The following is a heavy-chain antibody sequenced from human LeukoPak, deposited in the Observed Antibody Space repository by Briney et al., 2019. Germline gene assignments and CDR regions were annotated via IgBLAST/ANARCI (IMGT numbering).Heavy chain of an antibody. V-gene: IGHV2-5*01. J-gene: IGHJ6*02. CDR3: AHRRGPTGTTDLNYYGMDV. CDR1: GFSLSTSGVG. Sequence: ESGPTLVNPTQTLTLTCTFAGFSLSTSGVGVGWIRQPPGKALEWLALIYWNDDKRYSPSLKSRLPITKETSKNQVVLTMTNMDPVDTATYYCAHRRGPTGTTDLNYYGMDVWGQGTTVTVSS. CDR2: IYWNDDK. D-gene: IGHD1-1*01.